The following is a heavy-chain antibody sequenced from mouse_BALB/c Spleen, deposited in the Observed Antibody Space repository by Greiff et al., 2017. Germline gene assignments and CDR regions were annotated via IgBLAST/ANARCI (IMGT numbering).Heavy chain of an antibody. J-gene: IGHJ4*01. CDR3: ARIYYGYGMDY. D-gene: IGHD2-2*01. Sequence: QVQLQQSGPELVKPGASVKISCKASGYAFSSSWMNWVKQRPGQGLEWIGRIYPGDGDTNYNGKFKGKATLTADKSSSTAYMQLSSLTSVDSAVYFRARIYYGYGMDYWGQGTSVTVSS. CDR2: IYPGDGDT. CDR1: GYAFSSSW. V-gene: IGHV1-82*01.